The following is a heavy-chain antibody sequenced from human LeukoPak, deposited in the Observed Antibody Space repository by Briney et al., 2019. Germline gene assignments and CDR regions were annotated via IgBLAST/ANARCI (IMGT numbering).Heavy chain of an antibody. CDR1: GYTFTSYY. J-gene: IGHJ5*02. V-gene: IGHV1-46*01. CDR3: ARDQGGKSYCSGGSCYSGGNWFDP. Sequence: ASVKVSCKASGYTFTSYYMHWVRQAPRQGLEWMGIINPSGGSTSYAQKFQGRVTMTRDTSTSTVYMELSSLRSEDTAVYYCARDQGGKSYCSGGSCYSGGNWFDPWGQGTLVTVSS. CDR2: INPSGGST. D-gene: IGHD2-15*01.